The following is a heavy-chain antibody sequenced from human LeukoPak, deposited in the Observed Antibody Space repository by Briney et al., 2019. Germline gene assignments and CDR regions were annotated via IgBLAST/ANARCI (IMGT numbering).Heavy chain of an antibody. J-gene: IGHJ5*02. CDR2: ISSGTSTI. V-gene: IGHV3-48*04. CDR1: GFTFSSSA. Sequence: GGSLRLSCAASGFTFSSSAMNWVRQAPGEGLEWVSYISSGTSTIYYADSVKGRFTISRDNAKNSLYLQMNSLRAEDTAVYYCARDVTYYGGDWFDPWGQGTLVTVSS. CDR3: ARDVTYYGGDWFDP. D-gene: IGHD4-23*01.